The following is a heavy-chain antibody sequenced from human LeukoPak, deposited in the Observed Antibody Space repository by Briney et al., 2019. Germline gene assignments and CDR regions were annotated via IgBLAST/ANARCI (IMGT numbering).Heavy chain of an antibody. CDR3: ARGGVVLDY. D-gene: IGHD3-10*01. Sequence: SETLSLTCTVSGGSLNTFYWSWVRQPPGKGLEWSGDIFYSGSTNYNPSLKSRVTISVDTSKSQFSLRLNSVTAADTAVYYCARGGVVLDYWGQGTLVTVSS. J-gene: IGHJ4*02. CDR2: IFYSGST. CDR1: GGSLNTFY. V-gene: IGHV4-59*01.